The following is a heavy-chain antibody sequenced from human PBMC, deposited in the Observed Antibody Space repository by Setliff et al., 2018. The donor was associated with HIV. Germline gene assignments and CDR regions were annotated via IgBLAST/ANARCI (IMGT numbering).Heavy chain of an antibody. D-gene: IGHD4-17*01. CDR2: IYASGNT. CDR3: VGIYADYSYYLDV. J-gene: IGHJ6*03. V-gene: IGHV4-4*07. Sequence: ETLSLTCTVSGGSISSFYWSWIRLPAGKGLEWVGRIYASGNTNYNPSLQSRVTILIDPSKNQFSLRLSSVTAADTAIYYCVGIYADYSYYLDVWGKGTTVTVSS. CDR1: GGSISSFY.